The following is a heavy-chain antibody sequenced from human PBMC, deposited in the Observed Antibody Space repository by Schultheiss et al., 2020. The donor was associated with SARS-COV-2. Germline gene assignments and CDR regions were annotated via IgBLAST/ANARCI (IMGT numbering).Heavy chain of an antibody. V-gene: IGHV5-51*01. CDR2: IYPGDSDT. CDR1: GYSFTSYW. J-gene: IGHJ6*03. Sequence: ESLKISCKGSGYSFTSYWIGWVRQMPGKGLEWMGIIYPGDSDTRYSPSFQGQVTISADKSISTAYLQWSSLKASDTAMYYCARRVGYCSSTSCYNYMDVWGKGTTVTVSS. CDR3: ARRVGYCSSTSCYNYMDV. D-gene: IGHD2-2*02.